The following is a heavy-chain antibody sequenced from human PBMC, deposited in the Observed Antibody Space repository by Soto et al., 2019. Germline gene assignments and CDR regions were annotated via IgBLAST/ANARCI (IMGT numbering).Heavy chain of an antibody. D-gene: IGHD4-17*01. CDR2: IHDSGST. CDR1: GGSVSIGDYL. J-gene: IGHJ5*02. V-gene: IGHV4-30-4*01. Sequence: SETLSLTCTVFGGSVSIGDYLWSWIRQRPGKGLEWIGYIHDSGSTYYNPSLKSRVTISLDTSKNQFSLKVTSMTAADTAVYFCARARGGDSGDYASLFDRWGQGNLVTVSS. CDR3: ARARGGDSGDYASLFDR.